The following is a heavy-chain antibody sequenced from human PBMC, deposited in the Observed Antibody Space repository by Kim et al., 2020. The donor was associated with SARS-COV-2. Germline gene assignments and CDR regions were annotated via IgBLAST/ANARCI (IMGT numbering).Heavy chain of an antibody. V-gene: IGHV3-23*01. CDR3: AKLTGYSSN. CDR2: RT. D-gene: IGHD6-13*01. Sequence: RTYYADSVKGRFTISRDNSMNTLYLQMNSLRAEDTAVYYCAKLTGYSSNWGQGTLVTVSS. J-gene: IGHJ4*02.